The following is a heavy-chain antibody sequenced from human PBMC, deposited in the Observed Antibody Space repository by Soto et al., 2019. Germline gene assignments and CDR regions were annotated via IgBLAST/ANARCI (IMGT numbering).Heavy chain of an antibody. J-gene: IGHJ4*02. CDR3: ARSMKGGKSFDH. CDR2: IRNIANSYTT. CDR1: GFTFSDHY. V-gene: IGHV3-72*01. Sequence: EVQLVESGGDLVQPGGSLRLSCAVSGFTFSDHYMDWVRQAPGKGLEWVGRIRNIANSYTTDYAASVKGRFTISRDNAKNSVFLQMNSLRVDDTAVYYCARSMKGGKSFDHWGLGTLVTVSS. D-gene: IGHD1-26*01.